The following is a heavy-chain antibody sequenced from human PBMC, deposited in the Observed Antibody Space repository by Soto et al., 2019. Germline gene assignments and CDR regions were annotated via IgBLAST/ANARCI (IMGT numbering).Heavy chain of an antibody. CDR3: ARLPTSRSNYAFWSGYYANDAFDI. CDR2: IDPSDSYT. J-gene: IGHJ3*02. CDR1: GYSFTSYW. V-gene: IGHV5-10-1*01. Sequence: GESLKISCKGSGYSFTSYWISWVRQMPGKGLEWMGRIDPSDSYTNYSPSFQGHVTISADKSISTAYLQWSSLKASDTAMYYCARLPTSRSNYAFWSGYYANDAFDIWGQGTMVTVSS. D-gene: IGHD3-3*01.